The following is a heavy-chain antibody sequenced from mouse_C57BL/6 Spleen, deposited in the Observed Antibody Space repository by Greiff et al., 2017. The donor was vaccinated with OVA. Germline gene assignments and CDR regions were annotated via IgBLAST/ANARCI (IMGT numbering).Heavy chain of an antibody. CDR3: AREGNSNYEAYFDY. CDR1: GFTFSDYY. D-gene: IGHD2-5*01. CDR2: INYDGSST. V-gene: IGHV5-16*01. J-gene: IGHJ2*01. Sequence: EVKLVESEGGLVQPGSSMKLSCTASGFTFSDYYMAWVRQVPEKGLEWVANINYDGSSTYYLDSLKSRFIISRDNAKNILYLQMSSLKSEDTATYYCAREGNSNYEAYFDYWGQGTTLTVSS.